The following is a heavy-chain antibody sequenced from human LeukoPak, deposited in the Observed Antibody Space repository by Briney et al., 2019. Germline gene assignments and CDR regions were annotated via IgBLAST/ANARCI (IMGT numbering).Heavy chain of an antibody. CDR2: IKSKTDGGTT. D-gene: IGHD3-10*01. V-gene: IGHV3-15*01. CDR1: GFTFSNAW. Sequence: GGSLRLSCAASGFTFSNAWMSWVRQAPGKGLEWVGRIKSKTDGGTTDYAAPVKGRFTISRDDSKNTLYLQMNSLKTEDTAVYYCTTGGGPGSYFYYGMDVWGKGTTVTASS. CDR3: TTGGGPGSYFYYGMDV. J-gene: IGHJ6*04.